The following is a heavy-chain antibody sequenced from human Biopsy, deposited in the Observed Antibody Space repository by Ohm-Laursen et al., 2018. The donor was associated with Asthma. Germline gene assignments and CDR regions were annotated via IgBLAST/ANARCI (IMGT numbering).Heavy chain of an antibody. CDR3: ASDFPKDYVRYSFQF. D-gene: IGHD5-18*01. CDR2: HDLEEGGT. CDR1: GYILTDLS. V-gene: IGHV1-24*01. J-gene: IGHJ4*02. Sequence: GPSVKVSCKISGYILTDLSMHWVRQDPGQGLEWMGGHDLEEGGTVNARRFQGRVTMTEDTSSDTAFMELSSLSSDDTAVYYCASDFPKDYVRYSFQFWGQGTLVTVSS.